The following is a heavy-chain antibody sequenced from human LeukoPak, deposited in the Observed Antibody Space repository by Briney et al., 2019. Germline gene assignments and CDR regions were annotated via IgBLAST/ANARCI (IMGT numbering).Heavy chain of an antibody. CDR2: INHSGST. D-gene: IGHD3-22*01. CDR1: GGSFSGYY. J-gene: IGHJ4*02. V-gene: IGHV4-34*01. CDR3: ARGSDLYYYDSSGQYDY. Sequence: SETLSLTCAVYGGSFSGYYWSWIRQPPGKGLEWNGEINHSGSTNYNPSLKSRVTISVDTSKNQFSLKLSSVTAADTAVYYCARGSDLYYYDSSGQYDYWGQGTLVTVSS.